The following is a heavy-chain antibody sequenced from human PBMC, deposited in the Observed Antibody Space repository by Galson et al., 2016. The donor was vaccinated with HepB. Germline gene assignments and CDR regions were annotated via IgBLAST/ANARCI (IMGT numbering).Heavy chain of an antibody. CDR1: GGSISSSNYY. V-gene: IGHV4-39*01. CDR3: ATGISVAGKYYYYYMDV. CDR2: IYYNGDT. D-gene: IGHD6-19*01. J-gene: IGHJ6*03. Sequence: ETLSLTCIVSGGSISSSNYYWGWIRQPPGRGLEWIGSIYYNGDTYYNPSLESRVTISVDTSKNQFSLRLSSVTAADTAVYYCATGISVAGKYYYYYMDVWGIGTPVTVSS.